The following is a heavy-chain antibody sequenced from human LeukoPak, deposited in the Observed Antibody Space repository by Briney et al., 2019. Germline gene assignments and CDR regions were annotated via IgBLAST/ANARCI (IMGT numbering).Heavy chain of an antibody. D-gene: IGHD2-2*01. Sequence: PGGSLTLSCAASGFTFSSYAMSWVREAPARGLEWVSSLRGNGDTFYADSVKGRFTLSRDDSRNTVYLQLNNLRVEDTAVYYCARDIVVVPADDAFDIWGQGTMVTVSS. J-gene: IGHJ3*02. CDR1: GFTFSSYA. V-gene: IGHV3-23*01. CDR2: LRGNGDT. CDR3: ARDIVVVPADDAFDI.